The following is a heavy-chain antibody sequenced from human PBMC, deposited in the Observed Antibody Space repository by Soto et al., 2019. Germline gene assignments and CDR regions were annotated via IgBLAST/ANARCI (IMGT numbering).Heavy chain of an antibody. D-gene: IGHD3-3*01. J-gene: IGHJ4*02. V-gene: IGHV3-30-3*01. CDR1: GFTFSSYA. CDR2: ISYDGSNK. CDR3: ARDKRDLRFLEWSYYYDY. Sequence: ESGGGMVQPGRSLRLSCEASGFTFSSYAMHWVRQAPGKGLEWVAVISYDGSNKYYADSVKGRFTISRDNSKNTLYLQMNSLRAEDTAVYYCARDKRDLRFLEWSYYYDYWGQGSLVTVSS.